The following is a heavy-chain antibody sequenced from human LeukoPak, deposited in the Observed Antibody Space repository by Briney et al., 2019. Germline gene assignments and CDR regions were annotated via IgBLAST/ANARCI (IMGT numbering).Heavy chain of an antibody. CDR2: IYSGGNT. Sequence: PGRSMRPSCAAAGFAVITIYMSWVRQLQGKWPGWVSFIYSGGNTYYADSVKGRFTISRDNSKNSLYLQMNSLRAEDTALYYCASRYCSSSMCYDYFHYWGQGTLVTVSS. D-gene: IGHD2-2*01. V-gene: IGHV3-53*05. CDR1: GFAVITIY. J-gene: IGHJ4*02. CDR3: ASRYCSSSMCYDYFHY.